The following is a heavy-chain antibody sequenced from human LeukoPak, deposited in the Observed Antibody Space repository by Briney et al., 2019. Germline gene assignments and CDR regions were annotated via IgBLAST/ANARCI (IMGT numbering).Heavy chain of an antibody. CDR3: SKEIVRRRWLPGGCDY. V-gene: IGHV3-9*01. Sequence: PGGSLRLSCAASGFTFDAYAMDWVRQAPGKGLEWVSGISWNSGSIGYADSVKGRFTISRDNAKNTLYLQMNSLRAEDTALYYCSKEIVRRRWLPGGCDYWGQGTLVTVSS. CDR2: ISWNSGSI. J-gene: IGHJ4*01. D-gene: IGHD5-24*01. CDR1: GFTFDAYA.